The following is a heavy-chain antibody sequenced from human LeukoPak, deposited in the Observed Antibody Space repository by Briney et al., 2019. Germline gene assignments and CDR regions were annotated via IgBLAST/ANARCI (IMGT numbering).Heavy chain of an antibody. D-gene: IGHD6-25*01. CDR1: GFTFSSYW. J-gene: IGHJ6*03. CDR3: ARGLSAAGYYYMDV. Sequence: HPGGSLRLSCAASGFTFSSYWMHWVRQAPGKGLVWVSRITSEGSRINYADSVKGRFTISRDNAKNTVYLQMNSLRAEDTAVYYCARGLSAAGYYYMDVWGKGTTVTVSS. V-gene: IGHV3-74*01. CDR2: ITSEGSRI.